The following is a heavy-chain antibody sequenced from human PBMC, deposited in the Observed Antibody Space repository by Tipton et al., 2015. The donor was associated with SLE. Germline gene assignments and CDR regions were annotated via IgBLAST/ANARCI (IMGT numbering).Heavy chain of an antibody. CDR2: ISSSSSYI. D-gene: IGHD6-19*01. CDR3: ARVEQWLLYDAFDI. Sequence: LSLTCAASGFTFSSYSMNWVRQAPGKGLEWVSSISSSSSYIYYADSVKGRFTISRDNAKNSLYLQMNSLRAEDTAVYYCARVEQWLLYDAFDIWGQGTMVTVSS. V-gene: IGHV3-21*01. CDR1: GFTFSSYS. J-gene: IGHJ3*02.